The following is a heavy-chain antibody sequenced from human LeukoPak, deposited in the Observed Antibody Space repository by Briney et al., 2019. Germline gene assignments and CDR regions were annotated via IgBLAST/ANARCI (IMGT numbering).Heavy chain of an antibody. Sequence: GGSLRLSCAASGFTFSSYAMSWVRQDLGKGLEWVSAISGSGGSTYYADSVKGRFTISRDNSKNPLYLKLSSLRAADTAVYYCSKERKARLDDAFDIWGQGTMVIASS. J-gene: IGHJ3*02. CDR2: ISGSGGST. V-gene: IGHV3-23*01. CDR1: GFTFSSYA. CDR3: SKERKARLDDAFDI.